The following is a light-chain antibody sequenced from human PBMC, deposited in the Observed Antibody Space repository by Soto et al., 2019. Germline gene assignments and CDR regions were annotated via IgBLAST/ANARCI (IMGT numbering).Light chain of an antibody. CDR3: QQYNNWPPLT. CDR1: QSVSSN. CDR2: GAS. J-gene: IGKJ4*01. Sequence: EIVLTQSPGTLSLSPGERATLYCRASQSVSSNLAWYQQKPGQAPRLLIYGASTRATGIPARFSGSGSGTEFTLTISSLQSEDFAVYYCQQYNNWPPLTFAGGTKVDIK. V-gene: IGKV3-15*01.